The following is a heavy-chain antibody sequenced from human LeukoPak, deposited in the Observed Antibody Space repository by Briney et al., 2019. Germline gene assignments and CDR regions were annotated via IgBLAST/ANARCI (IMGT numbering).Heavy chain of an antibody. V-gene: IGHV1-58*02. Sequence: GASVKVSCKASGFTFTSSAMQWVRQARGQRLEGIGWIVIGSGNTNYAQKFQERVTITMDMSTSTAYMELSSLRSEDTAVYYCAAEGCSSTSCYPANYWGQGTLVTVSS. CDR3: AAEGCSSTSCYPANY. CDR1: GFTFTSSA. J-gene: IGHJ4*02. D-gene: IGHD2-2*01. CDR2: IVIGSGNT.